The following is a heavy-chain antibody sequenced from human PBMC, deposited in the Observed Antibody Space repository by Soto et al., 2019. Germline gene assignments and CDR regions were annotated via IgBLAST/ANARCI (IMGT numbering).Heavy chain of an antibody. D-gene: IGHD1-1*01. CDR1: GFTFSSYA. J-gene: IGHJ4*02. CDR3: TKFGMATTKRSPPYYFDY. V-gene: IGHV3-23*01. CDR2: ISRSGGTT. Sequence: PGGSLRLSCAASGFTFSSYAMSWVRQAPGRGLEWVSTISRSGGTTYYADSVKGRFTISRDNSQNTLYLQMNSLRAEDTAVYYCTKFGMATTKRSPPYYFDYWGQGTLVTVSS.